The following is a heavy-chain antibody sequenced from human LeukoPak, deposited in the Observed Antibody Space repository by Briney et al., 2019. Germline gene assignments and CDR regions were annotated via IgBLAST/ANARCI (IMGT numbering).Heavy chain of an antibody. J-gene: IGHJ4*02. CDR3: ARDREYSSGWPLDY. D-gene: IGHD6-19*01. CDR2: ISGSGGST. Sequence: GGSLRLSCAASGFTFSSYAMSWVRQAPGKGLEWVSAISGSGGSTYYADSVKGRFTISRDNAKNSLYLQMNSLRAEDTAVYYCARDREYSSGWPLDYWGQGNLVTVSS. CDR1: GFTFSSYA. V-gene: IGHV3-23*01.